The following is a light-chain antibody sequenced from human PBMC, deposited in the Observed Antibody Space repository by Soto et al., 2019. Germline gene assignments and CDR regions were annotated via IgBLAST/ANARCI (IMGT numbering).Light chain of an antibody. CDR2: GAS. Sequence: EIVLTQSPGTLSLSPGERATLSCRASQSVSSSYLAWYQQKPGQAPRLLIYGASSRDTGIPDRFSGSGSGTDFTLTISRLEPEDFAVYYCQQYGSSPFTFGPATKVDI. J-gene: IGKJ3*01. CDR3: QQYGSSPFT. CDR1: QSVSSSY. V-gene: IGKV3-20*01.